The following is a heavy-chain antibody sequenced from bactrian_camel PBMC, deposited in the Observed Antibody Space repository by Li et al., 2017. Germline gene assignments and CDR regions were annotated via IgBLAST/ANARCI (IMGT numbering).Heavy chain of an antibody. J-gene: IGHJ4*01. Sequence: HVQLVESGGGLVQPGGSLRLSCAASGFTFSSYSMHWVRQAPGKELEWLSGITRDGWSTLNADFVKGRFTISHDNAENTVYLQMNSLKTEDTAMYYCAKDDLNTGRVHAEWGQGTQVTV. V-gene: IGHV3S1*01. CDR2: ITRDGWST. CDR1: GFTFSSYS. CDR3: AKDDLNTGRVHAE. D-gene: IGHD5*01.